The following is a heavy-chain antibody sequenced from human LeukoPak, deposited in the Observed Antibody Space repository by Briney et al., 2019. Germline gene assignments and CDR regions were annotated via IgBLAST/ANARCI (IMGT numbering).Heavy chain of an antibody. J-gene: IGHJ4*02. Sequence: GGSLRLSCAASGFTFSNYWMHWVRQAPGKGLIWVSRTNNDGSNAAYADSVKGRFTISRDNAKNTLYLQMNSLRAEDTAVYYCAMTTVGFDYWGQGALVTVSS. V-gene: IGHV3-74*03. CDR2: TNNDGSNA. CDR1: GFTFSNYW. D-gene: IGHD4-23*01. CDR3: AMTTVGFDY.